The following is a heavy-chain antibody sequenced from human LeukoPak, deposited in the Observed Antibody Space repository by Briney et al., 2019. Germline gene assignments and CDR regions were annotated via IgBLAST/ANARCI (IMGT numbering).Heavy chain of an antibody. V-gene: IGHV3-74*01. J-gene: IGHJ4*02. CDR3: ATSKDGLGDY. D-gene: IGHD3/OR15-3a*01. CDR1: GFAFSAYW. Sequence: PGGSLRLSCEVSGFAFSAYWMSWVRQAPGKGLEWVSRITTDGSDSSYADPVKGRFTVSRDNAKNTLYLQMNSLRVEDTAMYYCATSKDGLGDYWGRGTLVTVSS. CDR2: ITTDGSDS.